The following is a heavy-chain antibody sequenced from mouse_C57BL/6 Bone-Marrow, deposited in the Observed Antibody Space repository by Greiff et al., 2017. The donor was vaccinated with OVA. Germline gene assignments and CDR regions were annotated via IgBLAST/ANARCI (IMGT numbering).Heavy chain of an antibody. CDR1: GYTFTSYG. V-gene: IGHV1-81*01. CDR3: AKGSRDAMDY. Sequence: LVESGAELARPGASVKLSCKASGYTFTSYGISWVKQRTGQGLEWIGEIYPRSGNTYYNEKFKGKATLTADKSSSTAYMELRSLTSEDSAVYFCAKGSRDAMDYWGQGTSVTVSS. J-gene: IGHJ4*01. CDR2: IYPRSGNT.